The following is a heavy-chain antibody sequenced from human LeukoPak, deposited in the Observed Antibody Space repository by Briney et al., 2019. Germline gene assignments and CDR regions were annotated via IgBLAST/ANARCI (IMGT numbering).Heavy chain of an antibody. V-gene: IGHV4-59*01. D-gene: IGHD6-13*01. CDR1: GGSISSYY. Sequence: SETLSLTRTVSGGSISSYYWSWIRQPPGKGLEWIGYIYYSGSTNYNPSLKSRVTILVDTSKNQFSLKLSSVTAADTAVYYCARVKGQSAAGNDYWGQGTLVTVSS. CDR2: IYYSGST. CDR3: ARVKGQSAAGNDY. J-gene: IGHJ4*02.